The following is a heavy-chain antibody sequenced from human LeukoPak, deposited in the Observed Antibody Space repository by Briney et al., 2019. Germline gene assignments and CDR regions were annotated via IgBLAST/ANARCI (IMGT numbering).Heavy chain of an antibody. CDR2: IYGGGDA. CDR3: AKGGARLHSYYFDY. V-gene: IGHV3-66*01. CDR1: GFTFSITY. Sequence: GGSLRLSCTASGFTFSITYMAWVRQAPGKGLEWVSVIYGGGDAYYADSVKGRFTLSRDNSKNTLYLQMNSLRAEDTAVFYCAKGGARLHSYYFDYWGQGTLVTVSS. D-gene: IGHD1-26*01. J-gene: IGHJ4*02.